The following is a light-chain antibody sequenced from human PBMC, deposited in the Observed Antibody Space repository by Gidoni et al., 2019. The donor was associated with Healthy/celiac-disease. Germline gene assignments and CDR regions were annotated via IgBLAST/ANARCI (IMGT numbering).Light chain of an antibody. Sequence: DIQMPQSPSSLSASGGDRVTITCRASQSISSDLNWYQQNPGKDPKLLIYAASSLQRGVTSRFRGSGAGRDFTLTISSLQPEDFATYQWQQRYSTPLTFGGGTKVEIK. V-gene: IGKV1-39*01. CDR1: QSISSD. CDR3: QQRYSTPLT. CDR2: AAS. J-gene: IGKJ4*01.